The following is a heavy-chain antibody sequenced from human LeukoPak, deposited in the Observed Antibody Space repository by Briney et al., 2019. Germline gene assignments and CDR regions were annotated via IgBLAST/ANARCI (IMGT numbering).Heavy chain of an antibody. CDR1: GFTFSSHG. CDR2: ISYDGSNK. CDR3: AKDPGWFDP. V-gene: IGHV3-30*18. J-gene: IGHJ5*02. Sequence: GGSLRLSCAASGFTFSSHGMHWVRQAPGKGLEWVAVISYDGSNKYYADSVKGRFTISRDNSKNTLYLQMNSLRAEDTAVYYCAKDPGWFDPWGQGTLVTVSS.